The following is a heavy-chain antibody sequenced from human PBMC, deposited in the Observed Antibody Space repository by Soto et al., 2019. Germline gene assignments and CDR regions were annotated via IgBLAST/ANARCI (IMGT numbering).Heavy chain of an antibody. J-gene: IGHJ2*01. CDR1: GGSISSGGYY. CDR2: IYYSGST. V-gene: IGHV4-31*03. D-gene: IGHD2-15*01. CDR3: ARVLYGGYCSGGSCPRYWYFDL. Sequence: PSETLSLTCTVSGGSISSGGYYWSWIRQHPGKGLEWIGYIYYSGSTYYNPSLKSRVTIPVDTSKNQFSLKLSSVTAADTAVYYCARVLYGGYCSGGSCPRYWYFDLWGRGTLVTVSS.